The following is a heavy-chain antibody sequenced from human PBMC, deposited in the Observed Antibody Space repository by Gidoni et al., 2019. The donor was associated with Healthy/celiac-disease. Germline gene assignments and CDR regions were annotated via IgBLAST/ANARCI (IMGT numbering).Heavy chain of an antibody. CDR1: GGSISSYY. D-gene: IGHD3-22*01. V-gene: IGHV4-4*07. Sequence: QVQLQESGPGLVKPSETLSLTCTVSGGSISSYYWSWIRQPAGKGLEWIGRIYTSGSTNYNPSLKSRVTMSVDTSKNQFSLKLSSVTAADTAVYYCARDRGSTMIAPDNWFDPWGQGTLVTVSS. J-gene: IGHJ5*02. CDR3: ARDRGSTMIAPDNWFDP. CDR2: IYTSGST.